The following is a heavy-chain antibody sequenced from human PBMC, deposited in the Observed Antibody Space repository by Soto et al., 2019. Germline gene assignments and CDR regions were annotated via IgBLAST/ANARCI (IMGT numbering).Heavy chain of an antibody. D-gene: IGHD3-10*01. Sequence: PSETLSLTCAVYGGSFSNNYWTWFRQPPGKGLEWIGEISPSGTTKYIPSLKSRGTISVDTSRKQFFLKVTSVRAADTAVYYCATSLWFGTQPEIWGPGTLVTVSS. CDR1: GGSFSNNY. CDR3: ATSLWFGTQPEI. J-gene: IGHJ4*02. V-gene: IGHV4-34*01. CDR2: ISPSGTT.